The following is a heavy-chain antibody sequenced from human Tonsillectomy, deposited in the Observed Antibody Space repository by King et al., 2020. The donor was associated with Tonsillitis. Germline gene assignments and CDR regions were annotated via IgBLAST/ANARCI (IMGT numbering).Heavy chain of an antibody. CDR1: GGSISSSSYY. Sequence: QLQESGPGLVKPSETLSLTCTVSGGSISSSSYYWGWIRQPPGKGLEWIGSIYYSGSTYYNPSLKSRVTISVDTSKNQFSLKLSSVTAADTAVYYWARGGIAARWYNWFDPWGQGTLVTVSS. D-gene: IGHD6-6*01. V-gene: IGHV4-39*01. CDR3: ARGGIAARWYNWFDP. CDR2: IYYSGST. J-gene: IGHJ5*02.